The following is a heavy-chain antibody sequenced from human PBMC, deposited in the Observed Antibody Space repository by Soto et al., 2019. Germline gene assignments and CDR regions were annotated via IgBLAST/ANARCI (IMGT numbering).Heavy chain of an antibody. CDR1: GYSFTSYW. CDR2: IYPGDSDT. V-gene: IGHV5-51*01. D-gene: IGHD2-15*01. CDR3: ARLFRYCGGGSCYPPYYYGMDV. J-gene: IGHJ6*02. Sequence: HGESLKISCKGSGYSFTSYWIGWVRQMPGKGLEWMGIIYPGDSDTRYSPSFQGQVTISADKSISTAYLQWSSLKASDTAMFYCARLFRYCGGGSCYPPYYYGMDVWGQGTTVTVSS.